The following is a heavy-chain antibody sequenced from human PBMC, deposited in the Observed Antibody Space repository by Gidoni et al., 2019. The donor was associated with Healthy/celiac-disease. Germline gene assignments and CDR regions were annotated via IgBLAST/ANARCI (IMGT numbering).Heavy chain of an antibody. V-gene: IGHV4-34*01. Sequence: QVQLQQWGAGLLKPSETLSLTCAVYGGSFSGYYWSWSRQPPGKGLEWIGEINHSGSTNYNPSLKSRVTISVDTSKNQFSLKLSSVTAADTAVYYCARGLSITMVRGHRGWFDPWGQGTLVTVSS. CDR1: GGSFSGYY. J-gene: IGHJ5*02. CDR2: INHSGST. CDR3: ARGLSITMVRGHRGWFDP. D-gene: IGHD3-10*01.